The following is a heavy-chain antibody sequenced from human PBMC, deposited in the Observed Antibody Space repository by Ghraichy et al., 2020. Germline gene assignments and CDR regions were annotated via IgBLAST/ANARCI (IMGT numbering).Heavy chain of an antibody. V-gene: IGHV3-23*01. J-gene: IGHJ4*02. CDR3: AKGDLGYGDLDY. Sequence: GESLNISFEGSEFTFGRYTMSWVRQAPGKGLEWVSGISRNGDKTYYADSVKGRFTISRDKSKNTLFLQMTSLRADDTAVYYCAKGDLGYGDLDYWGQGTLVTVSS. CDR2: ISRNGDKT. CDR1: EFTFGRYT. D-gene: IGHD4-17*01.